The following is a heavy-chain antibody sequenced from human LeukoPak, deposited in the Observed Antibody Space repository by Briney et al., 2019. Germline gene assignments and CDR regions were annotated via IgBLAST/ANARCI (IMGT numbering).Heavy chain of an antibody. J-gene: IGHJ5*02. CDR1: GFTFSSYG. D-gene: IGHD3-9*01. V-gene: IGHV3-30*02. CDR3: AKDSSLTGYYNDGWFDP. CDR2: IRYDGSNK. Sequence: GGSLRLSCAASGFTFSSYGMHWVRQAPGKGLEWVAFIRYDGSNKYYAGSVKGRFTISRDNSKNTLYLQMNSLRAEDTAVYYCAKDSSLTGYYNDGWFDPWGQGTLVTVSS.